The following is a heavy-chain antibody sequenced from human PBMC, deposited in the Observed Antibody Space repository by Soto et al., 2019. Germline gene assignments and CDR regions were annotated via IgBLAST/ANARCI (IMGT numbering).Heavy chain of an antibody. D-gene: IGHD3-10*01. J-gene: IGHJ6*02. CDR3: ARFDVLLFVGKTGPDCYGMQV. Sequence: SETLSLTCAVSGGSISSSNWWSLVRQPPGKGLEWIGEIYHSGSTNYNPSLKSRVTMSVDTSKNQFSLKLSSVTAADTAVYYCARFDVLLFVGKTGPDCYGMQVRGQGTTVIVSS. V-gene: IGHV4-4*02. CDR1: GGSISSSNW. CDR2: IYHSGST.